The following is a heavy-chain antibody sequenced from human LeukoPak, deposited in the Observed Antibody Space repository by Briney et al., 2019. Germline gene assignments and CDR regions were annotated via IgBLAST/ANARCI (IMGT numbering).Heavy chain of an antibody. D-gene: IGHD3-3*01. CDR1: GFTFSSYW. V-gene: IGHV3-7*01. J-gene: IGHJ4*02. CDR2: IKQDGSEK. CDR3: ASRANDFWSGYYFDY. Sequence: PGGSLRLSWAASGFTFSSYWMSWVRQAPGKGREGVANIKQDGSEKYYVDSVKGPFTISRDNAKNSLYLQMNSLRAEDTAVYSCASRANDFWSGYYFDYWGQGTLVTVSS.